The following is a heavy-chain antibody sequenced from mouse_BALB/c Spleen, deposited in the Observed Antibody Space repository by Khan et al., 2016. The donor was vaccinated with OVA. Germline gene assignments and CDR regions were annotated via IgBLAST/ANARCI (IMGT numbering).Heavy chain of an antibody. CDR2: INPSSGYT. V-gene: IGHV1-4*01. D-gene: IGHD3-1*01. CDR3: ARKSTGASY. Sequence: QVQLKQSGAELVKPGASAKMSCKAPGYTFTSYTMHWVKQRPGQGLAWIGYINPSSGYTKYNQKFKDKATLTADKSSSTAYMQLSSLTSEDSAVYYCARKSTGASYWGQGTTLTVSS. CDR1: GYTFTSYT. J-gene: IGHJ2*01.